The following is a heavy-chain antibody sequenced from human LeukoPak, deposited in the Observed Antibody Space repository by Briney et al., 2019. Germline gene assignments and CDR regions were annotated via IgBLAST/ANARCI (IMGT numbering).Heavy chain of an antibody. Sequence: GGSLRLSCAASGFTFSSYWMHWVRQAPGKGLVWVSRINTDGSSTSYADSVKSRFTISRDNAKNTLYLQMNSLRAEDTAVYYCARGGGPIGRFLEWLSPTLNWFDPWGQGTLVTVSS. J-gene: IGHJ5*02. V-gene: IGHV3-74*01. CDR1: GFTFSSYW. CDR2: INTDGSST. CDR3: ARGGGPIGRFLEWLSPTLNWFDP. D-gene: IGHD3-3*01.